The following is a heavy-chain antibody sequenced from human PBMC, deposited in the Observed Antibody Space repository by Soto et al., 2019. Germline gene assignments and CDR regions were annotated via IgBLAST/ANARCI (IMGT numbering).Heavy chain of an antibody. D-gene: IGHD4-4*01. Sequence: GGSLRLSCAASGFTFSSYGIHWVRQAPGKGLEWVAVISDDGSKKYYGDSVKGRVTIYRDNTKNTLYLQMNSLRAEDTAVYYCAKEGTVKGTVDYWGLGTLVTVSS. CDR1: GFTFSSYG. J-gene: IGHJ4*02. CDR2: ISDDGSKK. CDR3: AKEGTVKGTVDY. V-gene: IGHV3-30*18.